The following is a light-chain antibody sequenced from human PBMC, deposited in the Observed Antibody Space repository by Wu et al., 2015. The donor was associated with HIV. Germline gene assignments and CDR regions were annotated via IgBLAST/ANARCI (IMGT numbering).Light chain of an antibody. CDR2: GTS. V-gene: IGKV3-20*01. J-gene: IGKJ4*01. CDR3: QQYASSVIPYGNSPLT. Sequence: EIVLTQSPGTLSLSPGEWATLSCRASQSVDNTYLAWYQKKPGQAPRLLIYGTSTRATGIPDRFSGSGSGTHFTLTITRLEPDDFAVYYCQQYASSVIPYGNSPLTFGGGPRWRS. CDR1: QSVDNTY.